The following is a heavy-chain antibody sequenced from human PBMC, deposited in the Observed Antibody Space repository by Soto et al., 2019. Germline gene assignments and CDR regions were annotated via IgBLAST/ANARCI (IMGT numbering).Heavy chain of an antibody. J-gene: IGHJ3*02. CDR1: GFTFSSYA. V-gene: IGHV3-30-3*01. Sequence: PGGSLRLSCAASGFTFSSYAMHWVRQAPGKGLEWVAVISYDGSNKYYADSVKGRFTISRDNSKNTLYLQMNSLRAEDTAVYYCARESSSSWPFEAFDIWGQGTMVTVS. CDR2: ISYDGSNK. D-gene: IGHD6-13*01. CDR3: ARESSSSWPFEAFDI.